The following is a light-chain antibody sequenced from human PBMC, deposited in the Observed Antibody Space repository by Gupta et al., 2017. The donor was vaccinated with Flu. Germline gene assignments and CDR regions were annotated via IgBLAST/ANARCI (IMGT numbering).Light chain of an antibody. Sequence: EIVLTQSPSILSLSTGYRAILSCRASQSVGSVLVWYQQKPGQAPRLLLYDASKRAAGIQARFSGSGSGTDFTLTISTLEPDDFAVYYCQQRSDLPMYTFGQGTKLEIK. CDR2: DAS. V-gene: IGKV3-11*01. CDR1: QSVGSV. J-gene: IGKJ2*01. CDR3: QQRSDLPMYT.